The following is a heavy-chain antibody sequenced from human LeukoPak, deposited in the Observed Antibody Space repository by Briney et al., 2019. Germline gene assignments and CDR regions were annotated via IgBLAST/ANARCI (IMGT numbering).Heavy chain of an antibody. CDR1: GGSISSYY. J-gene: IGHJ4*02. V-gene: IGHV4-59*12. Sequence: SETLSLTCTVSGGSISSYYWSWIRQPPGKGLEWIGYIYYSGSTNYNPSLKSRVTISVDTSKNQFSLQLNSVTPEDTAVYFCARGRSGHLVSLFEYWGQGTLVTVSS. D-gene: IGHD1-26*01. CDR3: ARGRSGHLVSLFEY. CDR2: IYYSGST.